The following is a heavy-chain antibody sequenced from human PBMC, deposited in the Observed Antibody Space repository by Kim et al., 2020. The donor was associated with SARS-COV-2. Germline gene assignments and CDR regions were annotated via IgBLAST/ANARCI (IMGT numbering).Heavy chain of an antibody. CDR1: GYTFTSYA. D-gene: IGHD3-22*01. V-gene: IGHV7-4-1*02. CDR3: ARDNLLTYYYDISAFDI. J-gene: IGHJ3*02. Sequence: ASVKVSCKASGYTFTSYAMNWVRQAPGQGLEWMGWINTNTGNPTYAQGFTGRFVFSLDTSVSTAYLQISSLKAEDTAVYYCARDNLLTYYYDISAFDIWGQGTMVTVSS. CDR2: INTNTGNP.